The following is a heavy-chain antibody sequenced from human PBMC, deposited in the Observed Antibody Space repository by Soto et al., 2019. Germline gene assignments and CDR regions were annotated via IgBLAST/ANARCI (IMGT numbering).Heavy chain of an antibody. CDR2: INSRSFYI. Sequence: EVQLVESGGGLVKPGGSLRLSCAASGFSFSIYSMDWVRQAPGKGLEWVASINSRSFYIYHADSVKGRFTISRDNAKNSLYLEMNSLRDEDTAVYYCVIGDMLGTASYGMDVWGQGTTVTVSS. D-gene: IGHD5-12*01. J-gene: IGHJ6*02. V-gene: IGHV3-21*02. CDR1: GFSFSIYS. CDR3: VIGDMLGTASYGMDV.